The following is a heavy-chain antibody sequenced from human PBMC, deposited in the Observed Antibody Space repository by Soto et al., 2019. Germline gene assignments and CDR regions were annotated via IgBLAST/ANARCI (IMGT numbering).Heavy chain of an antibody. CDR2: ISSTTNYI. J-gene: IGHJ4*02. CDR1: GFTFTRYS. Sequence: GSLRLSCATSGFTFTRYSMNWVRQAPGKGLEWVSSISSTTNYIYYGDSMKGRFTISRDNAKNSLYLEMNSLRAEDTAVYYCARESEDLTSNFDYWGQGTLVTVSS. CDR3: ARESEDLTSNFDY. V-gene: IGHV3-21*06.